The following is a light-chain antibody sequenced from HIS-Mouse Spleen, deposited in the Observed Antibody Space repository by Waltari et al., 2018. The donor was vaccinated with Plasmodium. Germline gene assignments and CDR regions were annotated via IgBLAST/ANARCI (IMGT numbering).Light chain of an antibody. V-gene: IGLV1-44*01. Sequence: QSVLTQPPSASGTPGQRVTISCSGSSPNIGSNPVHRYQQLPGTPPKLLLYSNNQRPSGVPDRFSGSKSGTSASLAISGLQSEDEADYYCAAWDDSLNGVVFGGGTKLTVL. J-gene: IGLJ2*01. CDR1: SPNIGSNP. CDR3: AAWDDSLNGVV. CDR2: SNN.